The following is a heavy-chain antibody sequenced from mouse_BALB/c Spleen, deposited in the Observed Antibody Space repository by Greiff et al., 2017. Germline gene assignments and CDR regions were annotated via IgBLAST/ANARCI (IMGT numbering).Heavy chain of an antibody. CDR1: GYTFTSYW. CDR3: ARSIGYDGYYGY. J-gene: IGHJ2*01. V-gene: IGHV1-7*01. D-gene: IGHD2-3*01. Sequence: QVQLQQSGAELAKPGASVKMSCKASGYTFTSYWMHWVKQRPGQGLEWIGYINPSTGYTEYNQKFKDKATLTADKSSSTAYMQLSSLTSEDSAVYYCARSIGYDGYYGYWGQGTTLTVSS. CDR2: INPSTGYT.